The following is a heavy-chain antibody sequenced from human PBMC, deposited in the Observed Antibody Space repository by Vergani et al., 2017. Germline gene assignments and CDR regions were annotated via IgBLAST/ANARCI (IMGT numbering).Heavy chain of an antibody. CDR2: IYYSGST. CDR1: GGSISSYH. D-gene: IGHD3-22*01. CDR3: ARVGSGYYSEFVKSEDDDAFDI. Sequence: QVQLQESGPGLVKPSETLSLTCTVSGGSISSYHWSWIRQPPGKGLEWIGYIYYSGSTNYNPSLKSRVTISVATSKNQFSLKLRSVTAADTAVYYCARVGSGYYSEFVKSEDDDAFDIWGQGTMVTVSS. V-gene: IGHV4-59*01. J-gene: IGHJ3*02.